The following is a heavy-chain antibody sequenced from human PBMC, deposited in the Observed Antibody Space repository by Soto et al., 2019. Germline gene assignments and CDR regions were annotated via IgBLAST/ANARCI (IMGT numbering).Heavy chain of an antibody. CDR2: MNPNSGNT. J-gene: IGHJ6*02. D-gene: IGHD3-3*01. V-gene: IGHV1-8*01. CDR3: ARGPQAVYDFWSGYYTAPGYGMDV. Sequence: ASVKVSCKASGYTFTSYDINWVRQATGQGLEWMGWMNPNSGNTGYAQKFQGRVTMTRNTSISTAYMELSSLRSEDTAVYYCARGPQAVYDFWSGYYTAPGYGMDVWGQGTKVTVSS. CDR1: GYTFTSYD.